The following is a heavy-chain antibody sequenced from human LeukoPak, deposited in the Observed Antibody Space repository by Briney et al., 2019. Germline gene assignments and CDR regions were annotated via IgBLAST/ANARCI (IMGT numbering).Heavy chain of an antibody. V-gene: IGHV3-7*01. CDR3: AKAPQSRAYEFDI. D-gene: IGHD3-16*01. J-gene: IGHJ3*02. Sequence: GGSLRLSCAASGFTVSSNYMSWVRQAPGKGLEWLATIKPDASEKYYVGSVKGRFAISRDNAKNSLYLQMNSLRVEDTAVYYCAKAPQSRAYEFDIWGQGTMVTVSA. CDR1: GFTVSSNY. CDR2: IKPDASEK.